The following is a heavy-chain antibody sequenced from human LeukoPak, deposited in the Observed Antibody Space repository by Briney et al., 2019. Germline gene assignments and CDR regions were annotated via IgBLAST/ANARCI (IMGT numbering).Heavy chain of an antibody. V-gene: IGHV4-59*01. J-gene: IGHJ4*02. CDR1: GGSISSYY. CDR2: IYYSGST. D-gene: IGHD6-13*01. Sequence: SETPSLTCTVSGGSISSYYWSWIRQPPGKGLEWIGYIYYSGSTNYNPSLKSRVTISVDTSKNQFSLKLSSVTAADTAVYYCARQRGYSSSWSRRTFDYWGQGTLVTVSS. CDR3: ARQRGYSSSWSRRTFDY.